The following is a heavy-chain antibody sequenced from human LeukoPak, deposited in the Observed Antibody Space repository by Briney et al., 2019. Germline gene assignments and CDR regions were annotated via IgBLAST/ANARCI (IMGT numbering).Heavy chain of an antibody. Sequence: GGSLRLSCAASGFTFSSYRMHWVRQAPGKGLEWVAVISYDGSNKYYADSAKGRFTISRDNSKNTLYLQMNSLRAEDTAVYYCAKDDYYGSGTQGVYWGQGTLVTVSS. CDR1: GFTFSSYR. CDR3: AKDDYYGSGTQGVY. CDR2: ISYDGSNK. D-gene: IGHD3-10*01. V-gene: IGHV3-30*18. J-gene: IGHJ4*02.